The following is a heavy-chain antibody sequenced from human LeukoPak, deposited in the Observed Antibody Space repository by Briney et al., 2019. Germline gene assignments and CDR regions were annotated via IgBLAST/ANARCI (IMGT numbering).Heavy chain of an antibody. CDR1: GFTFHINA. J-gene: IGHJ5*02. D-gene: IGHD3-16*01. V-gene: IGHV3-23*01. CDR2: ISGSGSSA. Sequence: GGSLRLSCVASGFTFHINAMNWVRQAPGKGLEWVSAISGSGSSAHYADSVKGRFTISRDNSKNTVYLEVHSLRGEDTAVYYCAKHRGPYVGIANNWLDPWGQATPVIVSS. CDR3: AKHRGPYVGIANNWLDP.